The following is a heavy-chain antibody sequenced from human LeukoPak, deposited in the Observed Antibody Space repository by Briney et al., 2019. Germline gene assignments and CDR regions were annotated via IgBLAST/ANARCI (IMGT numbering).Heavy chain of an antibody. J-gene: IGHJ4*02. CDR1: GGTFSSYA. Sequence: ASVKVSCKASGGTFSSYAISWVRQAPGQGLEWMGWMSPNSGDTGYAQKFQGRVTMTSDSSISTAYMELSSLRSEDTAIYYCVRTPPNWGFDYWGQGTLVTVSS. CDR2: MSPNSGDT. V-gene: IGHV1-8*02. CDR3: VRTPPNWGFDY. D-gene: IGHD7-27*01.